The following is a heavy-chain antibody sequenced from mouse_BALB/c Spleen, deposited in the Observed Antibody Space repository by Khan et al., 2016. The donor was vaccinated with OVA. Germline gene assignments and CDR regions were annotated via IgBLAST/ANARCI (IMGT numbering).Heavy chain of an antibody. D-gene: IGHD2-3*01. CDR1: GYTFTDYA. J-gene: IGHJ2*01. V-gene: IGHV1S137*01. CDR3: TSPAYDGYYDY. Sequence: QVQLQQSGPELVRPGVSVKISCKGSGYTFTDYAIHWVKQSHAKSLEWIGLISTYSGNTNYKQKFKGKATLTVDKSSSTAYMELARLTSEDSAIYFCTSPAYDGYYDYWGQGTTLTVSS. CDR2: ISTYSGNT.